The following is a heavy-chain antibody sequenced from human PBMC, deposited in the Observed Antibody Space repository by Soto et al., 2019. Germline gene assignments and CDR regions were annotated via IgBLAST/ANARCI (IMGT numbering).Heavy chain of an antibody. CDR1: GYSFTSYW. D-gene: IGHD3-10*01. J-gene: IGHJ5*02. CDR3: ARVSRNYYGSGSYYVP. V-gene: IGHV5-51*01. CDR2: IYPGDSDT. Sequence: GESLKISCKGSGYSFTSYWIGWVRQMPGKGLEWMGIIYPGDSDTRYSPSFQGQVTISADKSISTAYLQWSSLKASDTAMYYCARVSRNYYGSGSYYVPWGQGTLVTVAS.